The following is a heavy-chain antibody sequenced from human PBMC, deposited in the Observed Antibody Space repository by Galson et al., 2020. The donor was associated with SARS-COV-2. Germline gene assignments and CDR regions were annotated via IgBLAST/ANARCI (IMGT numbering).Heavy chain of an antibody. D-gene: IGHD2-2*01. Sequence: SETLSLTCAVSGVSINTYYWSWIRQPPGRGLEWIGHMYHSGRTNDNPSLKSRVTISVDTSKNQFSLNLSSVTDADTAVYYCAGLSCSSTSCTSMDVWGKGTTVTVSS. CDR1: GVSINTYY. J-gene: IGHJ6*03. CDR2: MYHSGRT. CDR3: AGLSCSSTSCTSMDV. V-gene: IGHV4-59*08.